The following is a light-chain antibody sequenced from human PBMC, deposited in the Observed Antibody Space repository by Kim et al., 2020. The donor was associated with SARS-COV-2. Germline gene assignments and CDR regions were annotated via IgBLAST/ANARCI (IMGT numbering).Light chain of an antibody. CDR1: QSIGIN. V-gene: IGKV3-15*01. CDR3: QQYNDWPYT. J-gene: IGKJ2*01. Sequence: EVVMTQSPATLSVSPGDRATLSCRASQSIGINLAWYQQKPGQPPRLLIFAASTRATGMPARFTGSRSGTEFTLTVSILQSEDFAVYYCQQYNDWPYTFGQGTKLEI. CDR2: AAS.